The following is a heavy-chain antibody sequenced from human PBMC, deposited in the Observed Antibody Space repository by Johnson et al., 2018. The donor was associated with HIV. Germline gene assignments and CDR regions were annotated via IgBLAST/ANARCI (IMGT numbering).Heavy chain of an antibody. CDR1: GFTFSNAW. CDR2: ISSNGGST. D-gene: IGHD3-22*01. J-gene: IGHJ3*02. Sequence: VQLVESGGGVVQPGRSLRLSCAASGFTFSNAWMSWVRQAPEKGLEYVSAISSNGGSTYYANSVKGRFTISRDNSKNSLYLQMNSLRAEDTAVYYCARPGVVVTPPDAFDIWGQGTMVTVSS. CDR3: ARPGVVVTPPDAFDI. V-gene: IGHV3-64*01.